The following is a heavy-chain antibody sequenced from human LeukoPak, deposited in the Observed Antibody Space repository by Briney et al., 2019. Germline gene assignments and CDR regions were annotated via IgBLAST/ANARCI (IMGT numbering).Heavy chain of an antibody. V-gene: IGHV3-7*01. CDR1: GFTFNSYW. CDR2: IKQDGSEK. J-gene: IGHJ4*02. CDR3: ARDQKGDMITFGGVIVITPDY. Sequence: GGSLRLSCAASGFTFNSYWMSWVRQAPGKGLEWVANIKQDGSEKYYVDSVKGRFTISRDNAKNSLYLQMSSLRAEDTAVYYCARDQKGDMITFGGVIVITPDYWGQGTLVTVSS. D-gene: IGHD3-16*02.